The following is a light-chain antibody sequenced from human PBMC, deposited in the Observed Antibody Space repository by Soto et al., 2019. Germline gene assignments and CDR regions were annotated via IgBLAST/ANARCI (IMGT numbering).Light chain of an antibody. V-gene: IGLV7-46*01. CDR1: TGAVTSGHH. CDR3: LLTYSGPWV. Sequence: QAVVTQEPSQTVSPGGTVTLTCGSSTGAVTSGHHPYWLQQKPGQAPRTLIYHTTNTLSWTPARFSGSLLGGKAALTLSGAQPEDEALYYCLLTYSGPWVFGGGIKLTVL. J-gene: IGLJ3*02. CDR2: HTT.